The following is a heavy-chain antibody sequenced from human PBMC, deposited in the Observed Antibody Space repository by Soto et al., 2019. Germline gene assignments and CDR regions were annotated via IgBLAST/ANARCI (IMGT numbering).Heavy chain of an antibody. J-gene: IGHJ6*02. CDR1: GGTFSSYD. CDR2: IIPIFGTA. Sequence: QVQLVQSGAEVKKPGSSLKVSCKASGGTFSSYDISGVRQAPGQGLEWMGGIIPIFGTANYAQKFQGRVTITADESTSTAYMELSSLRSEDTAVYYCTSSGHDFLIYYGMDVWGQGTTVTVSS. V-gene: IGHV1-69*12. D-gene: IGHD5-12*01. CDR3: TSSGHDFLIYYGMDV.